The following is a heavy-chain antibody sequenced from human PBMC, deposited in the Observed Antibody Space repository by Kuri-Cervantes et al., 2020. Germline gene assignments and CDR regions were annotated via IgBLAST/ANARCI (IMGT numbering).Heavy chain of an antibody. CDR3: AKDQNHKYSSGRNDAFDI. CDR2: IWYDGSKK. V-gene: IGHV3-33*03. D-gene: IGHD6-19*01. J-gene: IGHJ3*02. Sequence: SCAASGFTFSSNGFHWVRQAPGKGLEWVAVIWYDGSKKYYADYVKGRFTISRDNAKNSLYLQMNSLRAEDTALYYCAKDQNHKYSSGRNDAFDIWGQGTMVTVSS. CDR1: GFTFSSNG.